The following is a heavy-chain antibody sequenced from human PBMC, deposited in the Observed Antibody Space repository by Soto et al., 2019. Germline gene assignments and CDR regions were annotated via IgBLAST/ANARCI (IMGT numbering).Heavy chain of an antibody. J-gene: IGHJ3*02. CDR1: GGSISSSNW. V-gene: IGHV4-4*02. CDR3: ARSLSAMMPRDAFDI. CDR2: IYHSGSN. Sequence: QVQLQESGPGLVKPSGTLSLTCAVSGGSISSSNWWSWVRQPPGNGLEWIGEIYHSGSNKYNPSLKSRVPISVDRSQTQLSPKLISVTAAGTADYSCARSLSAMMPRDAFDIWGQGTMVIVSS. D-gene: IGHD3-22*01.